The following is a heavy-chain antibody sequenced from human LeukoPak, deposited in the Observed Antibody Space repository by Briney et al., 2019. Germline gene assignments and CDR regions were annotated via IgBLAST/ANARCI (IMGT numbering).Heavy chain of an antibody. CDR2: IYHSGST. J-gene: IGHJ6*04. D-gene: IGHD3-10*01. CDR1: GYSISSGYY. Sequence: SETLSLTCAVSGYSISSGYYWGWIRQPPGKGLEWIGSIYHSGSTYYNPSLKSRVTISVDTSKNQFSLKLSSVTPADTAVYYCARDRVTMVRGVSYYYGMDVWGKGTTVTVSS. CDR3: ARDRVTMVRGVSYYYGMDV. V-gene: IGHV4-38-2*02.